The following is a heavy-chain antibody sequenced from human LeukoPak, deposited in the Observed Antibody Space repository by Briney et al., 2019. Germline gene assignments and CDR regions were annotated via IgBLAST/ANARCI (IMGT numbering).Heavy chain of an antibody. Sequence: ASVKVSCKASGGTFSSYAISWVRQAPGQGLEWMGRIIPIFGTANYAQKFQGRVTITADKSTSTAYMELSSPRSEDTAVYYCVGDFWSGYYRDYWGQGTLVTVSS. CDR1: GGTFSSYA. CDR2: IIPIFGTA. J-gene: IGHJ4*02. CDR3: VGDFWSGYYRDY. V-gene: IGHV1-69*06. D-gene: IGHD3-3*01.